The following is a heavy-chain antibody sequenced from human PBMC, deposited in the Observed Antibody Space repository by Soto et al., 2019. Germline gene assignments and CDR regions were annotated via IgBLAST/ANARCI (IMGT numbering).Heavy chain of an antibody. V-gene: IGHV3-23*01. J-gene: IGHJ1*01. Sequence: GRSLRLSCAASGFTFSSYAMSWVRQAPGKGLEWVSAISGSGGSTYYADSVKGRFTISRGNSKNTLYLQMNSLRAEDTAVYYCAKYPGATTAEYFQHWGQGTLVTVSS. CDR1: GFTFSSYA. CDR2: ISGSGGST. D-gene: IGHD1-26*01. CDR3: AKYPGATTAEYFQH.